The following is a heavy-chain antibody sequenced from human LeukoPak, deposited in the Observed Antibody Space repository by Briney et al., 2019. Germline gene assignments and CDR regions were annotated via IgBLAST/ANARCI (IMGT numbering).Heavy chain of an antibody. CDR1: GGFFSGYY. CDR3: ARDFYYDRTHDAFDI. CDR2: INHSGST. Sequence: PSETLSLTCAVYGGFFSGYYWSWIRQPPGKGLEWIGEINHSGSTNYNPSLKSRVTISVDTSKNQFSLKLSSVTAADTAVYYCARDFYYDRTHDAFDIWGQGTMVTVSS. J-gene: IGHJ3*02. D-gene: IGHD3-22*01. V-gene: IGHV4-34*01.